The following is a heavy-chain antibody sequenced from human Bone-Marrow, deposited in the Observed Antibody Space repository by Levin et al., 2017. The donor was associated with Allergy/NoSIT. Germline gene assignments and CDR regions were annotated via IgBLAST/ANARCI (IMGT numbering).Heavy chain of an antibody. CDR3: ARVGNYEGFY. J-gene: IGHJ4*02. Sequence: GGSLRLSCTVSGFTFSTYRMDWVRQAPGKGLEWVASIKEDGGQKFYVDSVKGRFTISRDNPKNSLYLQMNSLRAEDTAVYYCARVGNYEGFYWGQGTLVTVSS. V-gene: IGHV3-7*01. D-gene: IGHD1-7*01. CDR2: IKEDGGQK. CDR1: GFTFSTYR.